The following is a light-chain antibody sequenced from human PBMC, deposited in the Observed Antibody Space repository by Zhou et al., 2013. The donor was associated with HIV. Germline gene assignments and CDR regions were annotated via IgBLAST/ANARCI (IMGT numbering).Light chain of an antibody. J-gene: IGKJ4*01. CDR1: QSVSNS. CDR3: QQRSNWPPLT. Sequence: IVLAQSPATLSLSPGERATLSCRVSQSVSNSVAWYQQKPGQAPRLLIYDASNRATGIPARFSGSGSGTDFTLTISSLEPEDFAVYYCQQRSNWPPLTFGGGTKVEIK. CDR2: DAS. V-gene: IGKV3-11*01.